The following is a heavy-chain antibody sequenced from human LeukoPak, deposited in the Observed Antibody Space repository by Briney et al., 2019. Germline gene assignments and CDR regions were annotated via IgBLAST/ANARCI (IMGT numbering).Heavy chain of an antibody. J-gene: IGHJ4*02. D-gene: IGHD3-22*01. CDR2: IYYSGST. CDR3: ARGPPQLYDSSGYYYPFDY. V-gene: IGHV4-59*01. CDR1: GGSISPYY. Sequence: SETLSLTCTVSGGSISPYYWSWVRQPPGKGLEWIGNIYYSGSTNYNPSLKSRVTISVDTSKNQFSLKLSSVTAADTAVYYCARGPPQLYDSSGYYYPFDYWGQGTLVTVSS.